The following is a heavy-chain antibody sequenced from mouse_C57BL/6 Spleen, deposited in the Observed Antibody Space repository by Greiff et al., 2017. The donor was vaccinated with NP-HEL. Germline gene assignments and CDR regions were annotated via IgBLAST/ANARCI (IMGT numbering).Heavy chain of an antibody. Sequence: VKLVESGPGLVQPSPSLSITCTVSGFSLTSYGVHWVRQSPGKGLEWLGVIWRGGSTDYNAAFMSRLSITKDNSKSQVFFKMNSLQADDTAIYYCAKSSPYWYFDVWGTGTTVTVSS. V-gene: IGHV2-5*01. J-gene: IGHJ1*03. CDR3: AKSSPYWYFDV. CDR2: IWRGGST. D-gene: IGHD1-1*01. CDR1: GFSLTSYG.